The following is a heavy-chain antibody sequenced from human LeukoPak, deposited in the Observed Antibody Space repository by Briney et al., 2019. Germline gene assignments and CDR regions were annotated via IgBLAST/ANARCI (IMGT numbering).Heavy chain of an antibody. V-gene: IGHV1-18*04. CDR2: ISAYNGNT. CDR1: GYTFTGYY. Sequence: GASVKVSCKASGYTFTGYYMHWVRQAPGQGLEWVGWISAYNGNTDYAQKFQGRVTMTTDRPTSTGYMELRSLRSDDTAVYYCARDRSHGDAFDIWGQGTMVIVSS. J-gene: IGHJ3*02. CDR3: ARDRSHGDAFDI.